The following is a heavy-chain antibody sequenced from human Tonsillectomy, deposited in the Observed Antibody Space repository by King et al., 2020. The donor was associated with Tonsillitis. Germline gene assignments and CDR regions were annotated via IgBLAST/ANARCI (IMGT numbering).Heavy chain of an antibody. J-gene: IGHJ4*02. D-gene: IGHD2-21*02. CDR1: GYTFTSYG. V-gene: IGHV1-18*01. CDR2: ISAYNGNT. Sequence: QLVQSGAEVKKPGASVKVSCKASGYTFTSYGINWVRQAPGQGLEWMGWISAYNGNTHYAQKPQGRVTMTADTSTSTAHMGLRNLRSDDQAGYYCARDRAPGVVMTPPAFDQWGQGTLVTVSS. CDR3: ARDRAPGVVMTPPAFDQ.